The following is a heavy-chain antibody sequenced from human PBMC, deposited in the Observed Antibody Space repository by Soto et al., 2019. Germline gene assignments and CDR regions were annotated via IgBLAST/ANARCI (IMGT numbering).Heavy chain of an antibody. J-gene: IGHJ4*02. CDR1: GGSISSYY. Sequence: PSETPSLTCTVSGGSISSYYWIWIRQPPGKGLEWIGYIYYSGSTNYNPSLKSRVTISVDTSKNQFSLKLSSVTAADTAVYYCARRLRCSSTSCHLNFDYWGQGTLVTVSS. CDR3: ARRLRCSSTSCHLNFDY. V-gene: IGHV4-59*12. CDR2: IYYSGST. D-gene: IGHD2-2*01.